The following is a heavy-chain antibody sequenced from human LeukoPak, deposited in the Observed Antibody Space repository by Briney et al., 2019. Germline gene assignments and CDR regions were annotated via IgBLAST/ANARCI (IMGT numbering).Heavy chain of an antibody. CDR1: GLTFSRYW. Sequence: PGGSLRLSCAASGLTFSRYWMTWFRQAPGKGLEWVAVISYDGSNKYYADSVKGRFTISRDNSKNTLYLQMNSLRAEDTAVYYCARGPYCSSTSCYEDYYYYMDVWGKGTTVTVSS. CDR2: ISYDGSNK. CDR3: ARGPYCSSTSCYEDYYYYMDV. J-gene: IGHJ6*03. D-gene: IGHD2-2*01. V-gene: IGHV3-30-3*01.